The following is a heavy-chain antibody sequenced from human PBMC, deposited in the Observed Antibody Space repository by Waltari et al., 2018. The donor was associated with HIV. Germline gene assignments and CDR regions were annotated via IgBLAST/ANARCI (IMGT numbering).Heavy chain of an antibody. CDR1: GGTFSSYA. CDR2: IIPIFGTA. Sequence: QVQLVQSGAEVKKPGSSVKVSCKASGGTFSSYAISWVRQPSAQGLEWMGGIIPIFGTANYAQKFQGRVTITADESTSTAYMERSSLRSEDTAVYYCARDRVTMVRGVSGALYGAFDIWGQGTMVTVSS. J-gene: IGHJ3*02. V-gene: IGHV1-69*13. D-gene: IGHD3-10*01. CDR3: ARDRVTMVRGVSGALYGAFDI.